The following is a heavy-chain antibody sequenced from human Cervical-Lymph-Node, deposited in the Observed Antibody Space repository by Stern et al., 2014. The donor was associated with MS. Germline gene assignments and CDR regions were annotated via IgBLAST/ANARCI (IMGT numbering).Heavy chain of an antibody. CDR2: ISYDGDNK. D-gene: IGHD2/OR15-2a*01. Sequence: QLVQSGGGVVQPGRSLRLSCAASGFSFSTYPMHWVRQAPGKGLDGVAFISYDGDNKSYAESVKGRFTISRDNYKNMLYLQINSLRGDDTAVYYCARANNYYGMDVWGQGTTVTVSS. J-gene: IGHJ6*02. CDR1: GFSFSTYP. V-gene: IGHV3-30*04. CDR3: ARANNYYGMDV.